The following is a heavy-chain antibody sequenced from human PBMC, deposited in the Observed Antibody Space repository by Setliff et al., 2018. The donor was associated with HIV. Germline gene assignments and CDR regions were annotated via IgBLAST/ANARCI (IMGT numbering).Heavy chain of an antibody. CDR3: ASRVYYYDSSGYLREEGFDP. Sequence: SETLSLTCTVSGGSISNSRYYWSWIRQPPGKGLEWIGSIYYSGSTYYNPSLKSRVTISVDTAKNQFSLKLSSVTAADAAVYYCASRVYYYDSSGYLREEGFDPWGQGTLVTVSS. D-gene: IGHD3-22*01. V-gene: IGHV4-39*01. CDR2: IYYSGST. CDR1: GGSISNSRYY. J-gene: IGHJ5*02.